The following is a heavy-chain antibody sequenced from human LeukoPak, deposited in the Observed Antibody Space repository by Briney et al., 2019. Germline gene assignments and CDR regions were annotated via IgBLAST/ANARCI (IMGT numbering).Heavy chain of an antibody. J-gene: IGHJ4*02. CDR2: IYYSGST. CDR1: GGSISSSSYY. D-gene: IGHD3-10*01. CDR3: ARLAGSGSYFDLYFDY. V-gene: IGHV4-39*01. Sequence: SETLSLTCTVSGGSISSSSYYWGWIRQPPGKGLEWIGSIYYSGSTYYIPSLKSRVTISVDTSKTQFSLKLSSVTAADTAVYYCARLAGSGSYFDLYFDYWGQETLVTVSS.